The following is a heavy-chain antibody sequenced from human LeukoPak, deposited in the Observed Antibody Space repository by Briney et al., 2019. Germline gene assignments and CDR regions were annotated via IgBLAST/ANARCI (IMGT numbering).Heavy chain of an antibody. Sequence: PSETLSLTCTVSGASINSHYWSWIRQPAGKGLEWIGRIYISGSTNNNSSLQSRVTMSVDTSKNQFSLKLTSVTAADTAVYYCARALNPLPGTYYFDYWGQGTLVTVSS. CDR1: GASINSHY. CDR2: IYISGST. CDR3: ARALNPLPGTYYFDY. V-gene: IGHV4-4*07. J-gene: IGHJ4*02. D-gene: IGHD2-15*01.